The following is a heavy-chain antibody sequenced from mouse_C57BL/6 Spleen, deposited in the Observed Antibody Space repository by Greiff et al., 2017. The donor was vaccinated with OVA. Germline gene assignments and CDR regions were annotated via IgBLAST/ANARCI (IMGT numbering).Heavy chain of an antibody. CDR3: ARDTTVVGAMDY. D-gene: IGHD1-1*01. J-gene: IGHJ4*01. V-gene: IGHV1-64*01. CDR2: IHPNSGST. CDR1: GYTFTSYW. Sequence: QVQLQQPGAELVKPGASVKLSCKASGYTFTSYWMHWVKQRPGPGLEWIGMIHPNSGSTNYNEKFKSKATLTVDKSSSTAYMQLSSLTSEDSAVYYCARDTTVVGAMDYWGQGTSVTVSS.